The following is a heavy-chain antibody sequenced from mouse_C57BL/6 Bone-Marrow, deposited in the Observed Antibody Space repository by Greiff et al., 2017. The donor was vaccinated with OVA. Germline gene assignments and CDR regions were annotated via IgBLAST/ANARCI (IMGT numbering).Heavy chain of an antibody. CDR3: TSSYYYGSSSWFAY. J-gene: IGHJ3*01. D-gene: IGHD1-1*01. Sequence: VQLQQSGAELVRPGASVKLSCTASGFTIKDDYMHWVKQRPEQGLEWIGWIDPENGDTDYASKFPGKATIPADTSSNTAYLQLSSLTSDDTAVYYCTSSYYYGSSSWFAYWGQGTLVTVSA. CDR1: GFTIKDDY. CDR2: IDPENGDT. V-gene: IGHV14-4*01.